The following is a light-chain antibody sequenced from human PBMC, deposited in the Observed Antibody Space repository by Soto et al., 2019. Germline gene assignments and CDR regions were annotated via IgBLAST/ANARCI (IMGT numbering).Light chain of an antibody. Sequence: DIQMTQSPSTLSASVGDRFVITCRASQIITTWLAWYQQKPGKAPKLLIYDASSLESGVPSRFSGSGSGTEFTLTISRLQPDDFATYYCQQYNDYWTFGQGTKVDIK. J-gene: IGKJ1*01. CDR2: DAS. CDR1: QIITTW. V-gene: IGKV1-5*01. CDR3: QQYNDYWT.